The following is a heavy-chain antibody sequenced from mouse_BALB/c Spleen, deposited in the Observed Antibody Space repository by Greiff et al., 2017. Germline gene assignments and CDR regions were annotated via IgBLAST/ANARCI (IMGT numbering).Heavy chain of an antibody. V-gene: IGHV10-1*02. CDR1: GFTFNTYA. CDR2: IRSKSNNYAT. Sequence: DAGGGLVQPKGSLKLSCAASGFTFNTYAMNWVRQAPGKGLEWVARIRSKSNNYATYYADSVKDRFTISRDDSQSMLYLQMNNLKTEDTAMYYCVRQGITTGFAYWGQGTLVTVSA. J-gene: IGHJ3*01. CDR3: VRQGITTGFAY. D-gene: IGHD2-4*01.